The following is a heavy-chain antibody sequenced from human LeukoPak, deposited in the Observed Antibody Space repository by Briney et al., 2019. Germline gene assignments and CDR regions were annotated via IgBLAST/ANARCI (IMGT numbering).Heavy chain of an antibody. J-gene: IGHJ5*02. CDR2: IYTSGGT. Sequence: PSQTLSLTCTVSGGSISSGSYYWSWIRQPAGKGLEWIGRIYTSGGTNYNPSLKSRVTISVDTSKNQFSLKLSSVTAADTAVYYCARTRPRFVDSSSGWFYPWGQGTLVTVSS. CDR3: ARTRPRFVDSSSGWFYP. V-gene: IGHV4-61*02. CDR1: GGSISSGSYY. D-gene: IGHD3-22*01.